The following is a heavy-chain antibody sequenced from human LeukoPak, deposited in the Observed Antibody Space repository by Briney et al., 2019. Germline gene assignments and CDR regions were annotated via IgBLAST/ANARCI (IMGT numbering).Heavy chain of an antibody. CDR2: ISANNGYT. D-gene: IGHD5-24*01. CDR3: ARDPPRRDGNNYGYFDL. V-gene: IGHV1-18*01. Sequence: ASVKVSCKASGYSFSSFGISWLRQAPGQGLEWMGWISANNGYTKYAQKFQGRVTMATDTSTRTAYMEVRSLRSDDTAVYYCARDPPRRDGNNYGYFDLWGRGTLVSVSS. J-gene: IGHJ2*01. CDR1: GYSFSSFG.